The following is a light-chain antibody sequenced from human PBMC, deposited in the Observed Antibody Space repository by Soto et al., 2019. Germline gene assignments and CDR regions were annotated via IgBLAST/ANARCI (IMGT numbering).Light chain of an antibody. V-gene: IGLV2-11*01. CDR2: DVT. J-gene: IGLJ2*01. Sequence: QSVLTQPRSVSGSPGQSVTISCTGTSRDIGSYEYVSWYQQHPGKAPHLLIYDVTKRPSGVPDRFSGSKSGNTASLTISGLQAEDEADYHCSSYAGIYTYVLFGGGTKLTVL. CDR1: SRDIGSYEY. CDR3: SSYAGIYTYVL.